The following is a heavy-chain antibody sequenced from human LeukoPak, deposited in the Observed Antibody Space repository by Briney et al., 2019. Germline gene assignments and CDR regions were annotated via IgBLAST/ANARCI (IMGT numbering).Heavy chain of an antibody. V-gene: IGHV3-15*01. CDR3: ASLYGSGKRWVDP. J-gene: IGHJ5*02. D-gene: IGHD3-10*01. CDR2: IKSKTDGGTT. CDR1: GFTFSNAW. Sequence: GGSLRLSCAASGFTFSNAWMSWVRQAPGKGLEWVGRIKSKTDGGTTDYAAPVKGRFTISRDDSKNSLYLQMNSLKTEDTAVYYCASLYGSGKRWVDPWGQGTLVTVSS.